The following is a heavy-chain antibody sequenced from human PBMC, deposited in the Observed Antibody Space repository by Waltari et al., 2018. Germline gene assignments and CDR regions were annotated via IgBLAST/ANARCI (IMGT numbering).Heavy chain of an antibody. CDR1: GFTFSDYY. J-gene: IGHJ6*03. CDR2: NRKKANSDTT. Sequence: EVQLVESGGGLVKPGGSLRLSCAASGFTFSDYYMDWVRQAPGEGLEWVGRNRKKANSDTTEYAASVKGRFTVSRDDSNNSLYLQMNSLKTEDTAVYYCTRDHPYHYYMDVWGKGTTVIVSS. CDR3: TRDHPYHYYMDV. V-gene: IGHV3-72*01.